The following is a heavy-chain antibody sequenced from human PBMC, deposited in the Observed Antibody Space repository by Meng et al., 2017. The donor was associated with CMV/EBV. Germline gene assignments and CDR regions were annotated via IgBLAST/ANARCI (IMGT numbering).Heavy chain of an antibody. Sequence: GESLKISCAASGFTFSSYSMNWVRQAPGKGLEWVSSISSSSYIYYADSVKGRFTISRDNSKNTLYLQMNSLRAEDTAVYYCAKDKGEDDYSNEGGLIDYWGQGTLVTVSS. D-gene: IGHD4-11*01. CDR1: GFTFSSYS. V-gene: IGHV3-21*01. CDR3: AKDKGEDDYSNEGGLIDY. CDR2: ISSSSYI. J-gene: IGHJ4*02.